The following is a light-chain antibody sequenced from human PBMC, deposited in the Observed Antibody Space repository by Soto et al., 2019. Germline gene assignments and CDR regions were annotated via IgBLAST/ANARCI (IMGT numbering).Light chain of an antibody. J-gene: IGKJ1*01. V-gene: IGKV4-1*01. CDR2: WAS. CDR3: QQYYTSRGT. CDR1: QSVLFSSDNKNY. Sequence: DIVMTQSPASLAVSLGERATINCRSSQSVLFSSDNKNYLAWYYQKPGQPPKVLIYWASTRESGVPERFSGSGSGTDFTLTISSLQAEDVAVYYCQQYYTSRGTFGQGSKVDI.